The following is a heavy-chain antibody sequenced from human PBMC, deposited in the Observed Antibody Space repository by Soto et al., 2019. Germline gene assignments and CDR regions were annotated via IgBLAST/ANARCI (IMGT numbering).Heavy chain of an antibody. Sequence: GGSLRLSYAASGFTFSIYCIHCVRHAPGKGLEWVALISYDGTDKYYADSVKGRFTISGDNSKDTLYLQMSSLGPEDTAVYYCVKERYAQLWLEDYGMDVWGQGTTVTVSS. CDR2: ISYDGTDK. V-gene: IGHV3-30*18. D-gene: IGHD5-18*01. J-gene: IGHJ6*02. CDR1: GFTFSIYC. CDR3: VKERYAQLWLEDYGMDV.